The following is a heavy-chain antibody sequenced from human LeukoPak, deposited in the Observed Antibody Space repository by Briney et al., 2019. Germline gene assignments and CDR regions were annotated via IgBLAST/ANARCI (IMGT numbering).Heavy chain of an antibody. CDR3: ARGSKPYGEYIRSRIHYFDY. D-gene: IGHD4-17*01. CDR1: GFTFSSYE. Sequence: GGSLRLSCAASGFTFSSYEMNWVRQAPGKGLEWVAVISYDGSNKYYADSVKGRFTISRDNSKNTLYVQMNSLRAEDTAVYYCARGSKPYGEYIRSRIHYFDYWGQGTLVTVSS. J-gene: IGHJ4*02. CDR2: ISYDGSNK. V-gene: IGHV3-30*04.